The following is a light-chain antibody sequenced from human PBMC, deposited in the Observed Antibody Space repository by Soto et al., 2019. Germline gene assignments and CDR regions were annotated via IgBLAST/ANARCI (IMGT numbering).Light chain of an antibody. V-gene: IGLV1-44*01. CDR3: ATWDDSLTVI. CDR1: SSNIGSYP. CDR2: TNY. J-gene: IGLJ2*01. Sequence: QSVLTQPPSASGTPGQRVTISCSGSSSNIGSYPVNWYQHLPGTAPNLLIYTNYERPSGVPDRFSGSKSGTSASLAISGLQSEDEADYYCATWDDSLTVIFGGGTKLTVL.